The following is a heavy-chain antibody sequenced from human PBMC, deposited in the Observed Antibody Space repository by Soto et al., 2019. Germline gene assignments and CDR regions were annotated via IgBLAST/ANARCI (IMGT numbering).Heavy chain of an antibody. CDR1: GYTFTSYD. D-gene: IGHD2-15*01. CDR2: MNPNSGNT. CDR3: ARSPVLAATPTKLYYYYYGMDV. J-gene: IGHJ6*02. V-gene: IGHV1-8*01. Sequence: ASVKVSCKASGYTFTSYDINWVRQATGQGLEWMGWMNPNSGNTGYAQKFQGRVTMTRNTSISTAYMELSSLRSEDTAVYYCARSPVLAATPTKLYYYYYGMDVWGQGTTVTVSS.